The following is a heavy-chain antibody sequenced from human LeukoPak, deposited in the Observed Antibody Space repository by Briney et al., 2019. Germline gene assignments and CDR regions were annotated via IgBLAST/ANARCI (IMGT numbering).Heavy chain of an antibody. CDR3: ARLLGYCSGGSCYPDY. D-gene: IGHD2-15*01. V-gene: IGHV5-51*01. CDR1: GYSFTSYW. J-gene: IGHJ4*02. Sequence: PGESLKISCKGSGYSFTSYWIGWVRQMPGKGLEWMGIIYPGDSDTRYSPSFQGQVTISADKSISTAYLQWSSLKASDTAVYYCARLLGYCSGGSCYPDYWGQGTLVTVSS. CDR2: IYPGDSDT.